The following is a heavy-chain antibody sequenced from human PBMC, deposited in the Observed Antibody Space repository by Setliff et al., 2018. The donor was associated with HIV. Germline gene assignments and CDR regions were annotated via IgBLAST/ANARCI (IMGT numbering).Heavy chain of an antibody. V-gene: IGHV4-61*02. CDR3: ARGDWYDFFDY. Sequence: SETLSLNCTVSGGSISSGSYYWSWIRQPAGKGLEWIGRFYTSGSTNYSPSLKSRVTMSVDTSKNQFSLKLSSVTAADTAVYYCARGDWYDFFDYWGQGTLVTV. CDR1: GGSISSGSYY. CDR2: FYTSGST. D-gene: IGHD6-19*01. J-gene: IGHJ4*02.